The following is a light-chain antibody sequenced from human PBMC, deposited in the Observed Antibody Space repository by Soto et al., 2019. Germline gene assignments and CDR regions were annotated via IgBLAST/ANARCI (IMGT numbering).Light chain of an antibody. V-gene: IGLV2-14*01. Sequence: QPVLTQPAAVSGSPGQSITISCTGTSSDFYGYNYVSWYQQVPGKAPKLLIYEVSNRPSGVSNRFSGSKSGNTASLTISGLQAEDEADYHCSSYTSSSTLVLGTGTTVTVL. CDR3: SSYTSSSTLV. CDR2: EVS. CDR1: SSDFYGYNY. J-gene: IGLJ1*01.